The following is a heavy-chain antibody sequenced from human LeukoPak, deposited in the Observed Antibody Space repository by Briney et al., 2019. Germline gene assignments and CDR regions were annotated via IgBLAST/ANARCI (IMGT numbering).Heavy chain of an antibody. CDR3: ARELPFDY. Sequence: PGGSLRLSCAASGFTFSSYSMNWVRQAPGKGLVWVSRIKSDGSRTDYADSVKGRFTISRDNAKNTLYLQMNSLRVEDTAVYYCARELPFDYWGQGTLVTVSS. V-gene: IGHV3-74*01. CDR1: GFTFSSYS. J-gene: IGHJ4*02. CDR2: IKSDGSRT.